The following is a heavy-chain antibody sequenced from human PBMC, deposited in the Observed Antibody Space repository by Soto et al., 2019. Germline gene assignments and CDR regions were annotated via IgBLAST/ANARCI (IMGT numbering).Heavy chain of an antibody. J-gene: IGHJ6*02. D-gene: IGHD6-6*01. CDR2: IKGDGSVT. CDR3: VIPTRSVRGMGV. Sequence: GGSLRLSCAGSGFTFSNFWMSWARQAPGKGLEWVANIKGDGSVTQYVASVEGRFTISRDNAKYSLYLQMNSLRVEDTALYYCVIPTRSVRGMGVWGQGTTVTVSS. V-gene: IGHV3-7*03. CDR1: GFTFSNFW.